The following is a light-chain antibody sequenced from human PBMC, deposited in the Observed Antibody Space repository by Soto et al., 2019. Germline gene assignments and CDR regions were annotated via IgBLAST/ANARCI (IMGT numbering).Light chain of an antibody. V-gene: IGKV1-5*01. J-gene: IGKJ2*01. CDR2: DAS. Sequence: DIQMTQSPSTLATSIGDRVTITCRASQRIDRWLAWYQQKPGKAPKVLIYDASTLERGVPSRFSGSGSGTEFTLTISGLQPDDFATYYCQQYNSFEVHSFGQGTRLEIK. CDR1: QRIDRW. CDR3: QQYNSFEVHS.